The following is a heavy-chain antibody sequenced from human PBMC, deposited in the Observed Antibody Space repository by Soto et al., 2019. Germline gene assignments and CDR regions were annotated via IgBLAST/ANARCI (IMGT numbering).Heavy chain of an antibody. V-gene: IGHV4-30-2*01. CDR3: ERRGKDSSGTPFDY. CDR2: IYHSGST. CDR1: GAAISSVGYS. D-gene: IGHD6-19*01. J-gene: IGHJ4*02. Sequence: SQTLSPTCPLSGAAISSVGYSWSWLRQPPGKGLEWIGYIYHSGSTYYSPSLKSRVTISVDRSKNQLSLKLRSLTAAETAVYYCERRGKDSSGTPFDYWGQGTLLAVSS.